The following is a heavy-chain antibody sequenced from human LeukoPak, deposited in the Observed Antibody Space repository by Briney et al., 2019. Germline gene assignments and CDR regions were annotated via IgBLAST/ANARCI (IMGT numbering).Heavy chain of an antibody. V-gene: IGHV3-23*01. J-gene: IGHJ4*02. CDR3: AKSDDNSNFHLTGYLDY. D-gene: IGHD3-22*01. CDR2: ISRSGEIS. CDR1: GFTFRDFA. Sequence: GGSLRLSCAASGFTFRDFAMNWVRQAPGKGLEWVSIISRSGEISYHANSVTGRFTISRGNSKSTLYLQMNSLKAEDTAVYFCAKSDDNSNFHLTGYLDYWGQGTLVSVSS.